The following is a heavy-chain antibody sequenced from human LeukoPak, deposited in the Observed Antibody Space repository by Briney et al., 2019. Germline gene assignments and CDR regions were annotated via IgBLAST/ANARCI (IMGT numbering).Heavy chain of an antibody. D-gene: IGHD1-26*01. Sequence: GGSLRLSCAASGFTFSSYSMNWVRQAPGKGLEWVSYISTGSSTIYYADSVKGRFTISRDNAKNSLFVQMNSLRAEDTAVYYCARVFGSSYYDPWGQGTLVTVSS. V-gene: IGHV3-48*04. CDR1: GFTFSSYS. CDR3: ARVFGSSYYDP. CDR2: ISTGSSTI. J-gene: IGHJ5*02.